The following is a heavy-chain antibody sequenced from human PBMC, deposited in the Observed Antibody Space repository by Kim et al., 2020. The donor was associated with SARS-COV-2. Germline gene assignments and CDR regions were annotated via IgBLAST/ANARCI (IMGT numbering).Heavy chain of an antibody. CDR3: ARDSSSWYLPVENYYGMDV. D-gene: IGHD6-13*01. J-gene: IGHJ6*02. V-gene: IGHV4-39*07. Sequence: RVTISVDTSKNQFSLKLSSVTAADTAVYYCARDSSSWYLPVENYYGMDVWGQGTTVTVSS.